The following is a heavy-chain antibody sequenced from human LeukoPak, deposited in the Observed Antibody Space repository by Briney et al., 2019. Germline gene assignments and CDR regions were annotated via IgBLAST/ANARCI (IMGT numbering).Heavy chain of an antibody. CDR3: ASFGGSSSAVDY. D-gene: IGHD6-6*01. J-gene: IGHJ4*02. Sequence: GASVKVSCKASGGTFSSYAISWVRQAPGQGLEWMGGIIPIFGTANYAQKFQGRVTITADESTSTAYMELSSLRSEDTAVYYCASFGGSSSAVDYWGQGTLVTISS. V-gene: IGHV1-69*13. CDR2: IIPIFGTA. CDR1: GGTFSSYA.